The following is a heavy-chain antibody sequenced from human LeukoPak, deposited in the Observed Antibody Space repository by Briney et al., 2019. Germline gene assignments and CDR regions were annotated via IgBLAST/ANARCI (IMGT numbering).Heavy chain of an antibody. CDR3: ARGGGYYGDYSDY. J-gene: IGHJ4*02. D-gene: IGHD3-22*01. CDR1: GFTFRNYW. Sequence: GGSLRLSCAASGFTFRNYWMHWVRQAPGKGLVWVSRIDSDGRSTSYADSVKGRFAFSRDNAKNTLYSQMNSLRAEDTAVYYCARGGGYYGDYSDYWGQGTLVTVSS. CDR2: IDSDGRST. V-gene: IGHV3-74*01.